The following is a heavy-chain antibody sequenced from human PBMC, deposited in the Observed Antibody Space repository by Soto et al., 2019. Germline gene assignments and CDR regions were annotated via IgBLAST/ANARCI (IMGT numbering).Heavy chain of an antibody. V-gene: IGHV3-9*01. J-gene: IGHJ4*02. CDR2: ISWNGAAT. CDR1: GFTFDDYA. CDR3: ANLPLYGSGFDC. D-gene: IGHD3-10*01. Sequence: EVQLVESGGGLVQPGGSLRLSCAASGFTFDDYAIHWVRQTPGKGLEWVSGISWNGAATGYADSVKGRFTISRDNPKNALYLQMNSLRNEDTAIYYCANLPLYGSGFDCWGQGTLVSVSS.